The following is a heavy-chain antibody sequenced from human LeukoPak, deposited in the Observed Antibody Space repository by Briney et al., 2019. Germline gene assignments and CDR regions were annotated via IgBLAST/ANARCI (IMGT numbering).Heavy chain of an antibody. D-gene: IGHD3-3*01. CDR2: ISWNSGSI. CDR3: ASWSGYSIDY. V-gene: IGHV3-9*01. J-gene: IGHJ4*02. Sequence: SGGSLRLSCAASGFTFDDYAMHWVRQAPGKGLEWVSGISWNSGSIGYADSVKGRFTISRDNAKNSLYLQMNSLRAEDTAVYYRASWSGYSIDYWGQGTLVTVSS. CDR1: GFTFDDYA.